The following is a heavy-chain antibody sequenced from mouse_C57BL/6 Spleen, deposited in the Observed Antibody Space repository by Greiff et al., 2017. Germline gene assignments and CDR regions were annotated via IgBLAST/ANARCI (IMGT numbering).Heavy chain of an antibody. V-gene: IGHV1-69*01. Sequence: VKLQQPGAELVMPGASVKLSCKASGYTFTSYWMHWVKQRPGQGLEWIGEIDPSDSYTNYNQKFKGKSTLTVDKSSSTAYMQLSSLTSEDSAVYYCARYYGSYYAMDYWGQGTSVTVSS. J-gene: IGHJ4*01. CDR2: IDPSDSYT. CDR3: ARYYGSYYAMDY. D-gene: IGHD1-1*01. CDR1: GYTFTSYW.